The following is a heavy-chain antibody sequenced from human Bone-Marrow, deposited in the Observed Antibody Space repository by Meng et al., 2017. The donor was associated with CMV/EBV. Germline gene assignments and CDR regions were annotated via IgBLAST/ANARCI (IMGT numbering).Heavy chain of an antibody. J-gene: IGHJ6*02. CDR3: ARGSSNSWYYGMDV. V-gene: IGHV4-34*01. CDR2: INHSGST. CDR1: GGSFSGYY. D-gene: IGHD6-13*01. Sequence: SETLSLTCAVYGGSFSGYYWSWIRQPPGKGLEWIGEINHSGSTNYNPSLKSRVTISVDTSKNQFSLNLTSVTTADTALYYCARGSSNSWYYGMDVWGQGTSVTVSS.